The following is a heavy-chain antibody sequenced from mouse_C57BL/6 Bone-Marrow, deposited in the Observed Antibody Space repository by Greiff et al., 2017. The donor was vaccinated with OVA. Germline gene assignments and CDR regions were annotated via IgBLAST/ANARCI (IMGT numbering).Heavy chain of an antibody. CDR1: GYTFTSYW. Sequence: QVQLQQPGADLVKPGASVKMSCKASGYTFTSYWITWVKQRPGQGLEWIGDIYPGSGSTNYNEKFKSKATLTVDTSSSTAYMQLSSLTSEDSAVYYCARWDYGSSYGAYWGQGTLVTVSA. V-gene: IGHV1-55*01. D-gene: IGHD1-1*01. J-gene: IGHJ3*01. CDR2: IYPGSGST. CDR3: ARWDYGSSYGAY.